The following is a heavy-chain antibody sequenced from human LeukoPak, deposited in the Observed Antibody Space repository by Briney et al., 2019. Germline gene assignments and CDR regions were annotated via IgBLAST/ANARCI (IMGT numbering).Heavy chain of an antibody. CDR2: IIPIFGTA. V-gene: IGHV1-69*13. J-gene: IGHJ4*02. Sequence: SVKVSCKASGGTFSSYAISWVRQAPGQGLEWMGGIIPIFGTANYAQKFQGRVTITADESTSTAYMEPSSLRSEDTAVYYCARHPTGYDSSGYYDWGQGTLVTVSS. D-gene: IGHD3-22*01. CDR1: GGTFSSYA. CDR3: ARHPTGYDSSGYYD.